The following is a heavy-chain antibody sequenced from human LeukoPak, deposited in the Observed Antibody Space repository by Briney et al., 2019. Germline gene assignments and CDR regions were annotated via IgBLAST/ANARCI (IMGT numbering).Heavy chain of an antibody. CDR1: GGSFSGYY. CDR3: ARQLAGQYQPLYYYYYMDV. V-gene: IGHV4-34*01. D-gene: IGHD2-2*01. J-gene: IGHJ6*03. CDR2: INHSGST. Sequence: SETLSLTCAVYGGSFSGYYWSWIRQPPGKGLEWIGEINHSGSTNYNPSLKSRVTISVDTSKNQFSLKLSSVTAADTAVYYCARQLAGQYQPLYYYYYMDVWGKGTTVTVSS.